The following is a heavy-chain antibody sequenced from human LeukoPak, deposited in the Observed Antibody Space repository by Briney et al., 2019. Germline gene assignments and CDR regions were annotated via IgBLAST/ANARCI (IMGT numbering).Heavy chain of an antibody. CDR2: IYTSGST. Sequence: SETLSLTCTVSGGSISSYYWSWIRQPAGKGLEWIGRIYTSGSTNYNPSLKSRVTISVDTSKNQFSLKLSSVTAADTAVYYCTAVAGTGWFDPWGQGTLVTVSS. V-gene: IGHV4-4*07. D-gene: IGHD6-19*01. CDR1: GGSISSYY. J-gene: IGHJ5*02. CDR3: TAVAGTGWFDP.